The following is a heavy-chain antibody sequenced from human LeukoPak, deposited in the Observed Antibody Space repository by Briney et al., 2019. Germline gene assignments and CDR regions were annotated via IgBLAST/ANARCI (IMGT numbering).Heavy chain of an antibody. J-gene: IGHJ4*02. CDR1: GFTFSSYA. CDR3: AKARGRNLVVVIATPPGIYFDY. CDR2: ISGSGGCT. V-gene: IGHV3-23*01. D-gene: IGHD2-21*01. Sequence: GGSLRLSCAASGFTFSSYAMSWVRQAPGKGLGWVSAISGSGGCTYYADSVKGRFTISRDNSKNTLYLQMNSLRAEDTAVYYCAKARGRNLVVVIATPPGIYFDYWGQGTLVTVSS.